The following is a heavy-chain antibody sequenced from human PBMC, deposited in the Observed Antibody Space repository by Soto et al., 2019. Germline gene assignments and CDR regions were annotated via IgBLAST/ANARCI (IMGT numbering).Heavy chain of an antibody. CDR3: ARHRIAARLRDAFDI. CDR1: GYSFTSYW. V-gene: IGHV5-10-1*01. J-gene: IGHJ3*02. Sequence: GESLKISYKGSGYSFTSYWISWVRQLPGKGLEWMGRIDPSDSYTNYSPSFQGHVTISADKSISTAYLQWSSLKASDTAMYYCARHRIAARLRDAFDIWGQGTMVTVSS. D-gene: IGHD6-6*01. CDR2: IDPSDSYT.